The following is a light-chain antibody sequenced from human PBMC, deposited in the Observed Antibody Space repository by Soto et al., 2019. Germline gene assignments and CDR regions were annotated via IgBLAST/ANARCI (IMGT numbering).Light chain of an antibody. Sequence: QSVLTQPPSVSAAPGQKVTISCSGSSSNIGNNDVSWYQQLPGTAPTILIYENNKRPSGIPDRFSGSKSGTSATLGITGLQTGDEADYYCGTWDSSLSAHYVFGTGTKVTVL. J-gene: IGLJ1*01. CDR2: ENN. CDR1: SSNIGNND. CDR3: GTWDSSLSAHYV. V-gene: IGLV1-51*02.